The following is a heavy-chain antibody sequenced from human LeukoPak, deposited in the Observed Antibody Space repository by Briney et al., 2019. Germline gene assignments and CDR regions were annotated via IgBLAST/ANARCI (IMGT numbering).Heavy chain of an antibody. CDR3: ARDFSKGDCFDY. V-gene: IGHV3-23*01. CDR1: GFTFSSYA. Sequence: GGSLRLSCAASGFTFSSYAMSWVRQAPGKGLEWVSAISGSGGSTYYADSVKGRFTISRDNSKNTLYLQMNSLRAEDTAVYYCARDFSKGDCFDYWGQGTLVTVSS. J-gene: IGHJ4*02. D-gene: IGHD3-3*02. CDR2: ISGSGGST.